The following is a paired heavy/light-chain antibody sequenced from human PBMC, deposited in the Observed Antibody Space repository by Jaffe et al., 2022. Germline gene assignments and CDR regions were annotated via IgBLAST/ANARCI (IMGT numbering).Heavy chain of an antibody. V-gene: IGHV3-23*01. J-gene: IGHJ3*02. D-gene: IGHD3-3*01. Sequence: EVQLLESGGGLVQPGGSLRLSCAASGFTFSSYAMSWVRQAPGKGLEWVSAISGSGGSTYYADSVKGRFTISRDNSKNTLYLQMNSLRAEDTAVYYCAKDPAPPPPAYDFWSGYYRGDDAFDIWGQGTMVTVSS. CDR3: AKDPAPPPPAYDFWSGYYRGDDAFDI. CDR2: ISGSGGST. CDR1: GFTFSSYA.
Light chain of an antibody. Sequence: QSVLTQPPSASGTPGQRVTISCSGSSSNIGSNYVYWYQQLPGTAPKLLIYRNNQRPSGVPDRFSGSKSGTSASLAISGLRSEDEADYYCAAWDDSLSGPDHVVFGGGTKLTVL. V-gene: IGLV1-47*01. J-gene: IGLJ2*01. CDR3: AAWDDSLSGPDHVV. CDR2: RNN. CDR1: SSNIGSNY.